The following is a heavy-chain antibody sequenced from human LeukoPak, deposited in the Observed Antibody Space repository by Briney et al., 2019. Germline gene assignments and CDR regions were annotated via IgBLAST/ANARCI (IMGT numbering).Heavy chain of an antibody. D-gene: IGHD2-2*01. Sequence: ASVKVSCKASGYTFTCYYMHWVRQAPGQGLEWMGWINPNSGGTNYAQKFQGRVTMTRDTSISTAYMELSRLRSDDTAVYYCARGPVVPAAIYYMDVWGKGTTVTVSS. V-gene: IGHV1-2*02. CDR2: INPNSGGT. J-gene: IGHJ6*03. CDR1: GYTFTCYY. CDR3: ARGPVVPAAIYYMDV.